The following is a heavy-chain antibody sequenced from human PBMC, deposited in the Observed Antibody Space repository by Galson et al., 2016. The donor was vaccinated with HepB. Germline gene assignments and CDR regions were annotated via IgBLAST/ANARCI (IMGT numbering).Heavy chain of an antibody. CDR3: ATVGGSSYGARNDGFDI. D-gene: IGHD4/OR15-4a*01. CDR2: FYRGGNT. J-gene: IGHJ3*02. Sequence: SLRLSCATVGLPVSDEYMTWVRLVPGKGLEWVSLFYRGGNTYYADSVKGRFTGWRDHPKKPIYLQMNYLGAADPAVYYWATVGGSSYGARNDGFDIWGHGTMVTVAS. CDR1: GLPVSDEY. V-gene: IGHV3-53*05.